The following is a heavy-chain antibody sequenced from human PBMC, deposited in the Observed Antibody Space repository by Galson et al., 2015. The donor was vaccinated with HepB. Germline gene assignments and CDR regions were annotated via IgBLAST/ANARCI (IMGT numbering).Heavy chain of an antibody. V-gene: IGHV6-1*01. CDR1: GDSVSSNHAV. CDR2: TYSRSKWYI. J-gene: IGHJ6*02. D-gene: IGHD3-10*01. Sequence: CAISGDSVSSNHAVWNWIRQSPSRGLEWLGRTYSRSKWYIDYATSVRSRITINPDRSRNQFSLHLSSVTLEDPAVYYCAYGSDGWGQGTTVLVSS. CDR3: AYGSDG.